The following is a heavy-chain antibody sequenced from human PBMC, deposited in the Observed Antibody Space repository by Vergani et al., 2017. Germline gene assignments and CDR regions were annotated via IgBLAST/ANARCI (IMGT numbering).Heavy chain of an antibody. J-gene: IGHJ4*02. V-gene: IGHV1-58*02. CDR1: GFTFTSSA. D-gene: IGHD1-1*01. Sequence: QMQLVQSGPEVKKPGTSVKVSCKASGFTFTSSAMQWVRQARGQRLEWIGWIVVGSGNTNYAQKFQERVTLTRDRATSTAYMELSSLRSEDTAVYYCARDNRVRQSTGVLGYWGQGTLVTVSS. CDR3: ARDNRVRQSTGVLGY. CDR2: IVVGSGNT.